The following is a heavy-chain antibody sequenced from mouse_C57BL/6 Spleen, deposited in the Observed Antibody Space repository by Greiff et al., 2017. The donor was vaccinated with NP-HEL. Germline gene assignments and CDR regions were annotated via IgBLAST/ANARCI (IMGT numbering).Heavy chain of an antibody. Sequence: QVQLQQSGTELVKPGASVKLSCKASGYTFTSYWMHWVKQRPGQGLEWIGNINPSNGGTNYNEKFKGKATLTVDKSSRTAYMQLSSLTSEDSAVYYSETGIRHYFDYWGQGTTLTVSS. J-gene: IGHJ2*01. CDR2: INPSNGGT. CDR1: GYTFTSYW. D-gene: IGHD2-12*01. V-gene: IGHV1-53*01. CDR3: ETGIRHYFDY.